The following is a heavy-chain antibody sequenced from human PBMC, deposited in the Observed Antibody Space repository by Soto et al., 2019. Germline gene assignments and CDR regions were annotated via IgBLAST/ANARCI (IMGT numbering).Heavy chain of an antibody. CDR1: GYTFTSYG. Sequence: QVQLVQSGAEVKKPGASVKVSCKASGYTFTSYGISWVRQAPGQGLEWMGWINPYNGNTKYAQKLQGRVTMTTNTSTRTAYMELRSRRSDDTAVYYCARDAAVGLLDYWGQGTLVTVSS. J-gene: IGHJ4*02. V-gene: IGHV1-18*01. CDR3: ARDAAVGLLDY. CDR2: INPYNGNT. D-gene: IGHD1-26*01.